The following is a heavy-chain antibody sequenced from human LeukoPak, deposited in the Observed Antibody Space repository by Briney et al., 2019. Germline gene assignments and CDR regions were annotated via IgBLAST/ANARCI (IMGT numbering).Heavy chain of an antibody. D-gene: IGHD3-9*01. CDR2: IQNDGSNK. J-gene: IGHJ4*02. CDR1: GFSFSGYG. CDR3: AKDDLLTGYNLDY. Sequence: GGSLRLSCAASGFSFSGYGMHWVRQAPGKRLEWVTFIQNDGSNKYYTDSVKGRFTISRDNSKNTLYLQMNSLRAEDTALYYCAKDDLLTGYNLDYWGQGTLVTVSS. V-gene: IGHV3-30*02.